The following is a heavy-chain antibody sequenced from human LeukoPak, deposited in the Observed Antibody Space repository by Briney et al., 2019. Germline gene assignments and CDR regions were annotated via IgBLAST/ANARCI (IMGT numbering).Heavy chain of an antibody. V-gene: IGHV3-23*01. D-gene: IGHD3-9*01. J-gene: IGHJ4*02. CDR3: AKVRLYYDISMRDRGLELYFDY. CDR1: GLTFGSLS. Sequence: GGSLSLAWPAAGLTFGSLSIGCDRHAPRKWLEWVSATSGSGGTTYYADSVKDRCTSSRENSKNTLYLQMNSLSAEDTAVYYCAKVRLYYDISMRDRGLELYFDYWGQGTLVTVSS. CDR2: TSGSGGTT.